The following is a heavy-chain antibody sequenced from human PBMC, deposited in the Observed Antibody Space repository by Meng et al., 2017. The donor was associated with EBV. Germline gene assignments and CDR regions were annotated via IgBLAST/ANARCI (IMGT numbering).Heavy chain of an antibody. J-gene: IGHJ4*02. V-gene: IGHV1-69*06. CDR3: ARAEIAAAGRLDY. D-gene: IGHD6-13*01. CDR2: IIPIFGTA. CDR1: GGTLSSDA. Sequence: VQWLQAGAWVKKPGATVNVSCKASGGTLSSDAISWVRQAPGQGLEWMGGIIPIFGTANYAQKFQGRVTITADKSTSTAYMELSSLRSEDTAVYYCARAEIAAAGRLDYWGQGTLVTVSS.